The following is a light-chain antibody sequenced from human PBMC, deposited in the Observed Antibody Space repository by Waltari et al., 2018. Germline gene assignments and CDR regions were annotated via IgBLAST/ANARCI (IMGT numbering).Light chain of an antibody. CDR3: QQHNSYPYS. CDR2: STS. CDR1: QSISNW. Sequence: DIQMTQSPSSLSASVGDRVTITCQASQSISNWLAWYQQKPGKAPELLIYSTSSLHSGVPSRFSGSGSGIEFTLTISSLQPEDFAAYYCQQHNSYPYSFGQGTKVEIK. J-gene: IGKJ2*03. V-gene: IGKV1-5*01.